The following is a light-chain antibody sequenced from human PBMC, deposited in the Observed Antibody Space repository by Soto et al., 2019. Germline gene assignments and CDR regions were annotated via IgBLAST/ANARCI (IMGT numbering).Light chain of an antibody. CDR2: SNN. CDR1: SSNIGSNT. V-gene: IGLV1-44*01. CDR3: GTWDSSLSSYV. Sequence: QSVLTQPPSASATPGQRVTIACSGGSSNIGSNTVNWYQQLPGTAPKLLMYSNNQRPSGVPDRFSGSKSGTSASLAISGLQSEDEADYYCGTWDSSLSSYVFGIGTKLTVL. J-gene: IGLJ1*01.